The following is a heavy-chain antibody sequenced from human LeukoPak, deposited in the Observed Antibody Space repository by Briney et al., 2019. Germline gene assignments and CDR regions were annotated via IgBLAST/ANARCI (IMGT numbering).Heavy chain of an antibody. CDR3: AKKGASYYYDSSGYN. J-gene: IGHJ4*02. Sequence: PGGSLRLSCAASGLTFSSYAMGWVRQAPGKGLEWVSAISGSGGSTYYADSVKGRFTISRDNSKNTLYLQMNSLRAEDTAVYYCAKKGASYYYDSSGYNWGQGTLVTVSS. D-gene: IGHD3-22*01. V-gene: IGHV3-23*01. CDR1: GLTFSSYA. CDR2: ISGSGGST.